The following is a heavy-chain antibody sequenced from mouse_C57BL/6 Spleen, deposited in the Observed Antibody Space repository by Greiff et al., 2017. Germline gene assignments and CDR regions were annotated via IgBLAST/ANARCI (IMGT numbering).Heavy chain of an antibody. V-gene: IGHV1-64*01. CDR1: GYTFTSYW. CDR3: ARPYYGYEDYAMDY. Sequence: QVQLQQPGAELVKPGASVKLSCKASGYTFTSYWMHWVKQRPGQGLEWIGMIHPNSGSTNYNEKFKSKATLTVDKSSSTAYMQLSSLTSEDSAVYYCARPYYGYEDYAMDYWGQGTSVTVSS. D-gene: IGHD2-9*01. J-gene: IGHJ4*01. CDR2: IHPNSGST.